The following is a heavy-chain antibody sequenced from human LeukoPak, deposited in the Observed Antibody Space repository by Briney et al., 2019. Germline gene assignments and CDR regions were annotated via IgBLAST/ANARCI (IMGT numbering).Heavy chain of an antibody. CDR1: VGSLSDSNNYNY. V-gene: IGHV4-39*01. CDR2: IYSGGNA. Sequence: KSSETLSLTCSVSVGSLSDSNNYNYWGWIRQLPGKGLEWIGHIYSGGNAHYNPSLWSRLTMSIDMSKSQFSLRLSSVTAADTAVYYCARLTYSYLYYDYYGMDVWGQGTTVTVSS. CDR3: ARLTYSYLYYDYYGMDV. J-gene: IGHJ6*02. D-gene: IGHD4-11*01.